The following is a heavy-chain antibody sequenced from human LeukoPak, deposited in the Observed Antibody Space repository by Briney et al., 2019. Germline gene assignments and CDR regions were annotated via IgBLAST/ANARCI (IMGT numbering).Heavy chain of an antibody. CDR3: ARGVAMSIHGLIDA. J-gene: IGHJ5*02. V-gene: IGHV4-59*01. D-gene: IGHD2-21*01. Sequence: ETLSLTCTLSVVSISRYDWTWIRQPPGTEGRGSGCICYSVSVNYHPTLRTPGTISLDTSKSPFSRYLRPVTASDPAVCYCARGVAMSIHGLIDAGGQGTLATVSS. CDR1: VVSISRYD. CDR2: ICYSVSV.